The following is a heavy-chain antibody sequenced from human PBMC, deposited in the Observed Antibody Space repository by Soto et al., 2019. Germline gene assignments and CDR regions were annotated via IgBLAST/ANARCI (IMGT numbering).Heavy chain of an antibody. D-gene: IGHD2-15*01. CDR3: ARIYCSGGSCYSKWGGWFDP. J-gene: IGHJ5*02. CDR1: GFSLSNARMG. V-gene: IGHV2-26*01. CDR2: IFSNDEK. Sequence: SGPTLVNPTETLTLTCTVSGFSLSNARMGASWICQPPGKALEWLAHIFSNDEKSYSTSLKSRLTISKETSKSQVVLTMTNMDPVDTATYYCARIYCSGGSCYSKWGGWFDPWGQGTLVTVSS.